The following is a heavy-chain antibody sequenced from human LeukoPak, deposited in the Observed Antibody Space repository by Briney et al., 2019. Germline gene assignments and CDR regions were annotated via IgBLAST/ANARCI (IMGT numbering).Heavy chain of an antibody. J-gene: IGHJ6*02. V-gene: IGHV4-59*11. CDR3: ARGYGYLDV. CDR2: IYYSGRT. D-gene: IGHD5-18*01. CDR1: GGSISSHS. Sequence: KPSDTLSLTCSVSGGSISSHSWRLIRQPPGKGLEWIGSIYYSGRTNYNPSLKSRVTISVDTYKTQYSLKLSSVTAADTAVYYCARGYGYLDVWGQGTTVTVSS.